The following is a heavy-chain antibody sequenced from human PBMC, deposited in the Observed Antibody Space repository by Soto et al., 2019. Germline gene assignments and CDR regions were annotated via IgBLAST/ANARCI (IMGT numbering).Heavy chain of an antibody. J-gene: IGHJ4*02. CDR2: IYTSGST. CDR1: GGSISSYY. CDR3: ARGSDGDYYFDY. Sequence: ETLSLTCTVSGGSISSYYWSWIRQPAGKGLEWIGRIYTSGSTSYNPSLKSRVTMSVDTSKNQSSLKLTSVTAADAAVYYCARGSDGDYYFDYWGQGTLVTVSS. V-gene: IGHV4-4*07. D-gene: IGHD2-21*02.